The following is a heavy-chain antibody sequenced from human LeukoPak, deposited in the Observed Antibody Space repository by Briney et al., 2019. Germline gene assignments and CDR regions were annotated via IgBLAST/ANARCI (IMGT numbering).Heavy chain of an antibody. CDR3: AGGNLAAAGNY. D-gene: IGHD6-13*01. J-gene: IGHJ4*02. CDR2: IYYSGTT. Sequence: SETLSLTCTVSGYSISSGYYWGWIRQPPGKGLEWIGSIYYSGTTYYNPSLKSRVTISVDTSKNQFSLKLSSVTAADTAVYYCAGGNLAAAGNYWGQGALVTVSS. V-gene: IGHV4-38-2*02. CDR1: GYSISSGYY.